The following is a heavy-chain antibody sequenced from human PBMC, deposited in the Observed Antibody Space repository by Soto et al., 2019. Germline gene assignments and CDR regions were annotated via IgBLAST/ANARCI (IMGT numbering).Heavy chain of an antibody. CDR3: ARGQLGYYGSGSYYQNYYYYYYMDV. CDR2: INHSGST. J-gene: IGHJ6*03. Sequence: SETLSLTCAVYGGSFSGYYWSWIRQPPGKGLEWIGEINHSGSTNYNPSLKSRVTISVDTSKNQFSLKLSSVTAADTAVYYCARGQLGYYGSGSYYQNYYYYYYMDVWGKGTTVTVSS. V-gene: IGHV4-34*01. CDR1: GGSFSGYY. D-gene: IGHD3-10*01.